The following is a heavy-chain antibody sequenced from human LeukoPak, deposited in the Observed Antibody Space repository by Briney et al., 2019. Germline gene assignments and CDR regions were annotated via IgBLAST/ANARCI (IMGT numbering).Heavy chain of an antibody. CDR2: IIPIFGTA. J-gene: IGHJ3*02. Sequence: ASVKVSCKASGGTFSSYAISWVRQAPGQGLEWMGGIIPIFGTANYAQKFQGRVTITADESTSTAYMELSSLRSEDTAVYYCARVLVYYYGSGSYYFDAFDIWGQGTMVTVPS. V-gene: IGHV1-69*01. CDR1: GGTFSSYA. D-gene: IGHD3-10*01. CDR3: ARVLVYYYGSGSYYFDAFDI.